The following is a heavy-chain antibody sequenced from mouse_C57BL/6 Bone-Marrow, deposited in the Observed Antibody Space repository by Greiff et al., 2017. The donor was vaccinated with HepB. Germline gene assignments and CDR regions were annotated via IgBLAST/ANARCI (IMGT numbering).Heavy chain of an antibody. D-gene: IGHD1-1*01. Sequence: VQLQESGAELVRPGTSVKMSCKASGYTFTNYWIGWAKQRPGHGLEWIGDIYPGGGYTNYNEKFKGKVTLTADKSSSTAYMQFSSLTSEDSAIYYCARESYGSSYYAMDYWGQGTSVTVSS. CDR2: IYPGGGYT. V-gene: IGHV1-63*01. CDR3: ARESYGSSYYAMDY. CDR1: GYTFTNYW. J-gene: IGHJ4*01.